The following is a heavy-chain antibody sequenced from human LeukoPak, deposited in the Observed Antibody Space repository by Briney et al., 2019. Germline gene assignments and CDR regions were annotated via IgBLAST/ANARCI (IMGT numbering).Heavy chain of an antibody. D-gene: IGHD3-9*01. V-gene: IGHV3-49*03. CDR3: VREYFDWL. CDR2: IRSKAFGGTP. CDR1: GFTFGDYA. Sequence: QPGRSLRLSCTASGFTFGDYAMSWFRQAPGKGLEWVGFIRSKAFGGTPEHAASVKGRFTISRDDSKSIAYLQMNSLKTEDTAVYYCVREYFDWLWGQGTLVTVSS. J-gene: IGHJ4*02.